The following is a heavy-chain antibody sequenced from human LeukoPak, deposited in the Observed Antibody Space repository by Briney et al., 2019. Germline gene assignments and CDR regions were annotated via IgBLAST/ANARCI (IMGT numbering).Heavy chain of an antibody. CDR3: ARAYSSSWYFNWFDP. V-gene: IGHV4-38-2*02. J-gene: IGHJ5*02. CDR1: GYSISSGYY. D-gene: IGHD6-13*01. CDR2: IYPSGTT. Sequence: SETLSLTCTVSGYSISSGYYWGWIRQPPGKGLEWIGNIYPSGTTYYNPSLKTRVTISVDTSRNQFSLKLSSVTAADTAVYFCARAYSSSWYFNWFDPWGQGTLVTVSS.